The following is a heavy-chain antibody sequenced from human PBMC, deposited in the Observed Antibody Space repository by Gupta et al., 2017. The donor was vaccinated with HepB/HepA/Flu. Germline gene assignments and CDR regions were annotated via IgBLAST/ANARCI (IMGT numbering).Heavy chain of an antibody. V-gene: IGHV4-59*02. D-gene: IGHD2/OR15-2a*01. Sequence: QVQLQQSGPGLVKPSETLSLTCAVSGDYVTNYYWSWIRQPPGKRLEWIGYVYYSERSYYNPSLKSRVTISLDTSKNQFSLKLSSVTAADTAVYYCAKYFKGSFDYWGQGTLVTVSS. J-gene: IGHJ4*02. CDR2: VYYSERS. CDR1: GDYVTNYY. CDR3: AKYFKGSFDY.